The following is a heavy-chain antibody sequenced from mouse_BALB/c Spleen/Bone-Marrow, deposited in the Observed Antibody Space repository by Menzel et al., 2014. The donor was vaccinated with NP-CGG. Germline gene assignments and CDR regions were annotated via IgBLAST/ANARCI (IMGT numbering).Heavy chain of an antibody. V-gene: IGHV1-87*01. CDR1: GYTLTSYW. D-gene: IGHD1-2*01. CDR2: IYPGDGDT. Sequence: QVQLQQPGAELARPGASVKLSCKASGYTLTSYWMQWVKQRPGQGLEWIGAIYPGDGDTRYTQKFKGKATLTADKSSSTAYMQLSSLASEDSAVYYCARRDYGIRENYYAMDYWGQGTSVTVSS. J-gene: IGHJ4*01. CDR3: ARRDYGIRENYYAMDY.